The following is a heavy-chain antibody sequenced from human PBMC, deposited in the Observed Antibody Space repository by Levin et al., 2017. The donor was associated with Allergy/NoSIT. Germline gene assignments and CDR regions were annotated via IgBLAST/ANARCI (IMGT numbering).Heavy chain of an antibody. V-gene: IGHV4-30-2*01. CDR1: GGSISSGGYS. J-gene: IGHJ2*01. CDR3: ARVRVLRVLEGFDL. CDR2: IYHSGST. D-gene: IGHD3-3*01. Sequence: SETLSLTCAVSGGSISSGGYSWSWIRQPPGKGLEWIGYIYHSGSTYYNPSLKSRVTISVDRSKNQFSLKLSSVTAADTAVYYCARVRVLRVLEGFDLWGRGTLVTVSS.